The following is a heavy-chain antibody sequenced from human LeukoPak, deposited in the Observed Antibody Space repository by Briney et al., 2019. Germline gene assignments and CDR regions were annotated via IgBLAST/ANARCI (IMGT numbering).Heavy chain of an antibody. Sequence: GGSLRLSCAASGFTFSSYAMSWVRQAPGKGLEWVGRIKSKTDGGTTDYAAPVKGRFTISRDDSKNTLYLQMDSLKTEDTAVYYCTPTNLVATTKGDYWGQGTLVTVSS. V-gene: IGHV3-15*01. CDR1: GFTFSSYA. J-gene: IGHJ4*02. CDR2: IKSKTDGGTT. CDR3: TPTNLVATTKGDY. D-gene: IGHD5-12*01.